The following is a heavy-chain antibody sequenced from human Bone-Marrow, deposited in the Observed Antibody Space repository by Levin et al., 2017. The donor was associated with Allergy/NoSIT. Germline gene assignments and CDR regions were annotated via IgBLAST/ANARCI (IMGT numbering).Heavy chain of an antibody. D-gene: IGHD6-13*01. V-gene: IGHV3-23*01. J-gene: IGHJ4*02. CDR3: AKGEAGTASAFDY. CDR1: GFTFSSKA. CDR2: LSSSGLTT. Sequence: GGSLRLSCAAPGFTFSSKAMNWVRQAPGKGLEWVATLSSSGLTTYSADNVKGRFTLSRDNAQNTLFLQMSSLRVEDTAVYYCAKGEAGTASAFDYWGQGTVVTVSS.